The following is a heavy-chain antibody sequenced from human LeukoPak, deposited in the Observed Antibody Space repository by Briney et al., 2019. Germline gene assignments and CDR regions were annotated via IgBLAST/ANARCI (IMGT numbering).Heavy chain of an antibody. CDR2: TYYRSKWYN. CDR1: GDSVSSNSAA. CDR3: ARGYSYGRPKFYYYYMDV. J-gene: IGHJ6*03. Sequence: SQTLSLTCAISGDSVSSNSAAWNWIRQSPSRGLEWLGRTYYRSKWYNDYAVSVKSRITINPDTSKNQFSLQLNSVTPEDTAVYYCARGYSYGRPKFYYYYMDVWGKGTTVTVSS. V-gene: IGHV6-1*01. D-gene: IGHD5-18*01.